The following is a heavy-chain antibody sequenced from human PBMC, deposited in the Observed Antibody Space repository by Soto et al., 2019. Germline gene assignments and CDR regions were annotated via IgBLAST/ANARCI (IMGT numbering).Heavy chain of an antibody. CDR1: EFTFSNYA. V-gene: IGHV3-23*01. CDR3: ARDFYYGSGLDAFDI. Sequence: GGSLRLSCAASEFTFSNYAMSWVRQAPGKGLEWVSSISDNGGTTYYADSVKGRFTISRDNSKNTLYLQMNSLRAEDTAVYYCARDFYYGSGLDAFDIWGQGTMVTVSS. CDR2: ISDNGGTT. D-gene: IGHD3-10*01. J-gene: IGHJ3*02.